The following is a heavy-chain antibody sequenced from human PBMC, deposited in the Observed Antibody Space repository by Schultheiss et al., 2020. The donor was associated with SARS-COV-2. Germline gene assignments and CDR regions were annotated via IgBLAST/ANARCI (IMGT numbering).Heavy chain of an antibody. V-gene: IGHV1-3*01. Sequence: ASVKVSCKASGYNFATYTMQWVRQAPGQRLEWMGQINAANGERKFSPKFQGRVTFTGDASASTGYMELRSLTSEDTAVYFCAEGRYGDYGEYWGQGTLVTVAS. D-gene: IGHD4-17*01. CDR1: GYNFATYT. CDR3: AEGRYGDYGEY. CDR2: INAANGER. J-gene: IGHJ4*02.